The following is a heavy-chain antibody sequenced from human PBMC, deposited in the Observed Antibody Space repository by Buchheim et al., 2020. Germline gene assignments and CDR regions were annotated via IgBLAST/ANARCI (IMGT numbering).Heavy chain of an antibody. V-gene: IGHV1-46*03. CDR2: INPRGGST. Sequence: QVQLVQSGAEVKKPGASVKVSCKASGYTFTSYYMHWVRQAPGQGLEWMGIINPRGGSTSYAQKFQGRVTMTRDTSTSTVYMELSSLRSEDTAVYYCARGGALRFLEWLPSGYYYGMDVWGQGTT. D-gene: IGHD3-3*01. CDR1: GYTFTSYY. CDR3: ARGGALRFLEWLPSGYYYGMDV. J-gene: IGHJ6*02.